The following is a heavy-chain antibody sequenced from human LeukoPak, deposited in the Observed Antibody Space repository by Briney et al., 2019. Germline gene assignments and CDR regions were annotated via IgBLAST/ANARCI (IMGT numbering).Heavy chain of an antibody. J-gene: IGHJ4*02. CDR2: IKSKTDGGTT. Sequence: GFLRLSCAASGFTXSNAWMSWVRQAPGKGLEWVGRIKSKTDGGTTDYAAPVKGRFTISRDDSKNTLYLQMNSLKTEDTAVYYCTTATPHYYDSSGYYYYFDYWGQGTLVTVSS. CDR3: TTATPHYYDSSGYYYYFDY. CDR1: GFTXSNAW. V-gene: IGHV3-15*01. D-gene: IGHD3-22*01.